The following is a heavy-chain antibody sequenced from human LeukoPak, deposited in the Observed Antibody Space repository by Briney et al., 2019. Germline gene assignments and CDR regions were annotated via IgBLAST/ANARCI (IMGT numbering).Heavy chain of an antibody. CDR1: GFSFSDSA. J-gene: IGHJ5*02. V-gene: IGHV3-23*01. CDR2: IEASGGPT. Sequence: GGSLRLSCAASGFSFSDSAMYWVRQAPGKGLEWVSSIEASGGPTYYADSVKGRFTISRDNSKNTFYLQMNSLRAEDTAVYYCAKGSGSGWYGWFAPWGQGTLVTVSS. CDR3: AKGSGSGWYGWFAP. D-gene: IGHD6-19*01.